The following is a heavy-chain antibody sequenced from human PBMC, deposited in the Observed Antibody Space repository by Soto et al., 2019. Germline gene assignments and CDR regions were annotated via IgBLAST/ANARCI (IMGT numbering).Heavy chain of an antibody. J-gene: IGHJ6*02. Sequence: QTGGSLRLSCAASGFTFDDYTMHWVRQAPGKGLEWVSLISWDGGSTYYADSVKGRFTISRDNSKNSLYLQMNSLRTEDTALYYCAKDRAITMVRGVIIRSGMDVWGQGTTVTVSS. D-gene: IGHD3-10*01. CDR3: AKDRAITMVRGVIIRSGMDV. CDR2: ISWDGGST. CDR1: GFTFDDYT. V-gene: IGHV3-43*01.